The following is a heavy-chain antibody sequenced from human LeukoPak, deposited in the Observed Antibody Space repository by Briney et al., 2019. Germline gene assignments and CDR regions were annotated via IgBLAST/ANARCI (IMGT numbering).Heavy chain of an antibody. CDR2: IWSDATNK. CDR3: AKDAQRGFDCSNSLEH. D-gene: IGHD4-11*01. V-gene: IGHV3-33*06. Sequence: GRSLRLSCDASGFTFSHYGMHWARHAPGKGLEWVAVIWSDATNKYYADSVKGRLTISRENFKKTVSLQMHSLRVEDTAVYSCAKDAQRGFDCSNSLEHWGRGVLVTVSS. CDR1: GFTFSHYG. J-gene: IGHJ4*02.